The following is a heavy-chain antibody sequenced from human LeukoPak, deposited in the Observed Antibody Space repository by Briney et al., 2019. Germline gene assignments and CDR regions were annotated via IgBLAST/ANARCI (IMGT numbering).Heavy chain of an antibody. CDR1: GFTFSSYA. D-gene: IGHD5-18*01. V-gene: IGHV3-30-3*01. J-gene: IGHJ4*02. CDR3: ARDGDTAMGTGYFDY. Sequence: PGGSLRLSCAASGFTFSSYAMHWVRQAPGKGLEWVAVISYDGSNKYYADSVKGRFTISRDNSKNTLYLQMNSLRAEDTAVYYCARDGDTAMGTGYFDYWGQGTLVTVSS. CDR2: ISYDGSNK.